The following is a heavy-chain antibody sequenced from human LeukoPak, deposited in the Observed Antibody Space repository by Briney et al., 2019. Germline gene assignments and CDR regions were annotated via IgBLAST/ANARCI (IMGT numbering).Heavy chain of an antibody. CDR3: AKEALKGTLSPFDY. Sequence: GRSLRLSCAASGFTFSSYAIHWVRQAPGKGLEWVAVISYDGSNKYYADSVKGRFTISRDNPKNTLYLQMNSLRTEEDTAVYYCAKEALKGTLSPFDYWGQGTLVTVSS. J-gene: IGHJ4*02. CDR2: ISYDGSNK. CDR1: GFTFSSYA. D-gene: IGHD3-16*01. V-gene: IGHV3-30-3*01.